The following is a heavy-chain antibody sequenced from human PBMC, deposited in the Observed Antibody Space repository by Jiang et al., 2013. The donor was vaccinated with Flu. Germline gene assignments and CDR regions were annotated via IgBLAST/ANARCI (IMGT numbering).Heavy chain of an antibody. J-gene: IGHJ4*02. Sequence: VQLLESGGGLVQPGGSLRLSCAASGFTFSSYAMSWVRQAPGKGLEWVSAISGSGAGTYYADSVKGRFTISRDKSKNTLYLQMNSLRAEDTAVYYCAKDPRGYNSGSLYYFDYWGQGTLVTVSS. CDR2: ISGSGAGT. CDR3: AKDPRGYNSGSLYYFDY. CDR1: GFTFSSYA. V-gene: IGHV3-23*01. D-gene: IGHD5-18*01.